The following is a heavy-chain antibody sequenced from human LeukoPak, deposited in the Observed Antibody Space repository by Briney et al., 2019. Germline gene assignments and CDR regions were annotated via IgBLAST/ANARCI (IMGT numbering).Heavy chain of an antibody. J-gene: IGHJ2*01. V-gene: IGHV4-4*07. CDR2: VYTSGST. Sequence: SETLSLTCTVSGGSISNYYWTWIRQPAGKGLEWIGRVYTSGSTNYNPSLKSRVTLSLDTSKNQFSLRLNYVTAADTGVYYCARGLYSSNSRDRYFDLWGRGTLVIVSS. CDR1: GGSISNYY. D-gene: IGHD6-13*01. CDR3: ARGLYSSNSRDRYFDL.